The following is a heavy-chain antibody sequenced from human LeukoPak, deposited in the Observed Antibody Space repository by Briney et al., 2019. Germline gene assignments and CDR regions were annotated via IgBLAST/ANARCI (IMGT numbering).Heavy chain of an antibody. Sequence: XXXSXXTFTSYDINXVRQATGQGLEWMGWMNPNSGNTGYAQKFQGRVTMTRNTSISTAYMELSSLRSEDTAVYYCARGDSTYDAFDIWGQGTMVTVSS. V-gene: IGHV1-8*01. J-gene: IGHJ3*02. CDR2: MNPNSGNT. CDR1: XXTFTSYD. CDR3: ARGDSTYDAFDI. D-gene: IGHD3-22*01.